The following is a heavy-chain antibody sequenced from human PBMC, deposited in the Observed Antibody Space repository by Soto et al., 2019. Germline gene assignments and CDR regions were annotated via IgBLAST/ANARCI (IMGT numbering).Heavy chain of an antibody. J-gene: IGHJ4*02. CDR2: IYWDDDK. D-gene: IGHD6-6*01. V-gene: IGHV2-5*02. Sequence: SGPTLVHPTQPLTLTCTFSGFSLSSYGVGVGWIRQPPGKALEWLALIYWDDDKRYSPSLKSRLTITKDTSKSQVVLTMTNMDPVDTATYYCAHREDVISRPKTYFDYWGQGTLVTVSS. CDR3: AHREDVISRPKTYFDY. CDR1: GFSLSSYGVG.